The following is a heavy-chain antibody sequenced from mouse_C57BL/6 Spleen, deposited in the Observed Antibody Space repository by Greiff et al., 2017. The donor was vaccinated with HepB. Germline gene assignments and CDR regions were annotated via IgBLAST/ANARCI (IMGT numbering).Heavy chain of an antibody. J-gene: IGHJ2*01. CDR1: GYTFTSYW. CDR3: AREGYDYDGYYFDY. Sequence: VQLQQPGAELVKPGASVKLSCKASGYTFTSYWMHWVKQRPGQGLEWIGMIHPNSGSTNYNEKFKSKATLTVYKSSSTAYMQLSSLTSEDSAVYYCAREGYDYDGYYFDYWGQGTTLTVSS. V-gene: IGHV1-64*01. D-gene: IGHD2-4*01. CDR2: IHPNSGST.